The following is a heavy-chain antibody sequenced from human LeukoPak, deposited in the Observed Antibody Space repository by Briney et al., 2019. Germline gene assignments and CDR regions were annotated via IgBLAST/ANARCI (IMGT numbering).Heavy chain of an antibody. V-gene: IGHV3-66*01. CDR1: GFTVSSNY. D-gene: IGHD1-26*01. CDR2: IYSGGST. J-gene: IGHJ4*02. Sequence: PGGSLRLSCAASGFTVSSNYMSWVRQAPGKGLEWVSVIYSGGSTYYADSVKGRFTISRDNSKNTLYLQMSSLRAEDTAMYYCARENSGSYYRGYFDYWGQGTLVTVSS. CDR3: ARENSGSYYRGYFDY.